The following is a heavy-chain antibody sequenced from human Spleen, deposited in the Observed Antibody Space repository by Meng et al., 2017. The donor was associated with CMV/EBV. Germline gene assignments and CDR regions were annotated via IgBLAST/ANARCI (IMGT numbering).Heavy chain of an antibody. CDR1: GFTFSSYA. J-gene: IGHJ4*02. CDR3: AKGRIAARPYDFDY. D-gene: IGHD6-6*01. Sequence: GESLKISCAASGFTFSSYAMSWVRQGPGKGLEWVPGISGSAGSTYYADSAKGRFTISRDNSKSTLYLQMNSLRADDTAVYYCAKGRIAARPYDFDYWGQGTLVTVSS. V-gene: IGHV3-23*01. CDR2: ISGSAGST.